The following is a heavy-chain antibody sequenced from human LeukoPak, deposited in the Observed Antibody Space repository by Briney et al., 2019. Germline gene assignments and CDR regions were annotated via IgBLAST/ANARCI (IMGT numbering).Heavy chain of an antibody. D-gene: IGHD5-24*01. J-gene: IGHJ4*02. V-gene: IGHV3-9*01. CDR1: GFTFDDYA. Sequence: GRSLRLSCAASGFTFDDYAMHWVRQAPGKGLEWVSGISWNSGSIGYADSVKGRFTISRDNAKNSLYLQMNSLRAEDTALYYCAKDMVRDGYNFDYWGQGTLVTVSS. CDR2: ISWNSGSI. CDR3: AKDMVRDGYNFDY.